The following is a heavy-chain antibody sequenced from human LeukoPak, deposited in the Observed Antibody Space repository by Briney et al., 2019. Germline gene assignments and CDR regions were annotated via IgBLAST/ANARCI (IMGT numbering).Heavy chain of an antibody. V-gene: IGHV1-46*01. CDR2: INPSGGST. D-gene: IGHD3-22*01. Sequence: ASVKVSCKASGYTFTSYYMHWVRQAPGQGLEWMGIINPSGGSTSYAQKFQGRVTMTRDTSTSTVYMELSSLRSEDTAVYYCARDTVRPLHDSSGYPRGLDYWGQGTLVTVSS. J-gene: IGHJ4*02. CDR1: GYTFTSYY. CDR3: ARDTVRPLHDSSGYPRGLDY.